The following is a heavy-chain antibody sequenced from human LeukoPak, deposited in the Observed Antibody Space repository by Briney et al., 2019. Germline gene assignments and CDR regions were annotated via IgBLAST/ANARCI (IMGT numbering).Heavy chain of an antibody. J-gene: IGHJ5*02. CDR1: GFTFSSYAM. Sequence: LRLSCAASGFTFSSYAMSWIRQPPGKALEWLAVIEWDDDKYYSTSLKTRLTISKDTSKNQVVLTLTNMDPVDTATYYCARVETAWYSSRIYTWFDPWGQGTLVTVSS. CDR2: IEWDDDK. V-gene: IGHV2-70*01. CDR3: ARVETAWYSSRIYTWFDP. D-gene: IGHD6-13*01.